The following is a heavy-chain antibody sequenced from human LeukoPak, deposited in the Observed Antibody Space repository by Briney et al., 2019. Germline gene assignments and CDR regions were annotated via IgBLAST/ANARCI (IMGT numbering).Heavy chain of an antibody. CDR2: IYYTGNT. CDR1: GGSISGYC. CDR3: VRSKSGAYGWFDP. Sequence: SETLSLTCTVSGGSISGYCWTWIRQPPGKGLEWIGYIYYTGNTNYNPSLKSRVTISIDTSKNHFSLNVNSVTAADAAVYYCVRSKSGAYGWFDPWGPGTLVTVSS. D-gene: IGHD2-15*01. J-gene: IGHJ5*02. V-gene: IGHV4-59*01.